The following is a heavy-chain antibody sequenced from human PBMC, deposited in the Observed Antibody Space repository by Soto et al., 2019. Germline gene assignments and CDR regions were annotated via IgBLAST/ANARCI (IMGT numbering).Heavy chain of an antibody. CDR3: ARGSGRQVYNYYGMDV. CDR1: GGSISSSNW. D-gene: IGHD3-10*01. V-gene: IGHV4-4*02. J-gene: IGHJ6*02. CDR2: IYHSGST. Sequence: PSETLSLTCAVSGGSISSSNWWSWVRQSPGKGLEWIGEIYHSGSTNYNPSLKSRVTISVDKSKNQFSLKLSSVTAADTAVYYCARGSGRQVYNYYGMDVWGQRTTVTVSS.